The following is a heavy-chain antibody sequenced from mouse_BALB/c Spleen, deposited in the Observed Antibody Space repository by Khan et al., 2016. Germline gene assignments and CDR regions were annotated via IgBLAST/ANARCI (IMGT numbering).Heavy chain of an antibody. J-gene: IGHJ4*01. Sequence: EVKLLESGGGLVQPGGSLKLSCAASGFDFSRYWMSWVRQAPGKGLEWIGEINPDSSKINYTPSLKDKFIISRDNAKNTLYLQMSKVRSEDTALXNGARRGYYFSMDNWGKETSVTFSS. CDR1: GFDFSRYW. CDR2: INPDSSKI. D-gene: IGHD1-1*01. CDR3: ARRGYYFSMDN. V-gene: IGHV4-1*02.